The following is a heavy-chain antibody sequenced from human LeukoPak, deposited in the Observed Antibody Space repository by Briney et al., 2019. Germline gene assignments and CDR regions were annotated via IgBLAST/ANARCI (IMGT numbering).Heavy chain of an antibody. CDR3: AKAAIFGVVIPNWFDP. Sequence: PGGSLRLSCAAPGFTFSSYAMSWVRQAPGKGLEWVSAISGSGGSTYYADSVKGRFTISRDNSKNTLYLQMNSLRAEDTAVYYCAKAAIFGVVIPNWFDPWGQGTLVTVSS. D-gene: IGHD3-3*01. CDR2: ISGSGGST. CDR1: GFTFSSYA. V-gene: IGHV3-23*01. J-gene: IGHJ5*02.